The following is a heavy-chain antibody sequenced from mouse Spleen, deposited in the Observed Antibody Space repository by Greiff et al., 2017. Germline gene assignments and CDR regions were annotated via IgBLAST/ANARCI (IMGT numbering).Heavy chain of an antibody. CDR3: ARSWYYGSSPYAMDY. CDR2: INPNYGTT. J-gene: IGHJ4*01. D-gene: IGHD1-1*01. CDR1: GYSFTDYN. V-gene: IGHV1-39*01. Sequence: VQLNQSGPELVKPGASVKISCKASGYSFTDYNMNWVKQSNGKSLEWIGVINPNYGTTSYNQKFKGKATLTVDQSSSTAYMQLNSLTSEDSAVYYCARSWYYGSSPYAMDYWGQGTSVTVSS.